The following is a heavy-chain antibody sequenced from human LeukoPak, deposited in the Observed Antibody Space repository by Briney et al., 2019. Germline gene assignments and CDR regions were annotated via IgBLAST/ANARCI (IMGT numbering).Heavy chain of an antibody. Sequence: ASVKVSCTASGGTFSSYAISWVRQAPGQGLEWMGGIIPIFGTANYAQKFQGRVTITTDESTSTAYKELSSLRSEDTAVYYWASIAAAGTEYYFDYWGQGTLVTVSS. V-gene: IGHV1-69*05. CDR3: ASIAAAGTEYYFDY. J-gene: IGHJ4*02. CDR1: GGTFSSYA. D-gene: IGHD6-13*01. CDR2: IIPIFGTA.